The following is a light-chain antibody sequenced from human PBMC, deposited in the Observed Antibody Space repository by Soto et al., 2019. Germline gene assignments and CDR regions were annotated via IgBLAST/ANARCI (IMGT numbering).Light chain of an antibody. V-gene: IGLV2-14*03. CDR1: SSDVGGNS. J-gene: IGLJ2*01. CDR2: DVS. Sequence: QSALTQPASVSGSPGQSITISCTGTSSDVGGNSVSWYQQHPGRAPKLMIYDVSNRPSGVSNRFSGSKSGNTASLTISGLQAEDEADYYCDSYTTSSTRVFGGGTQLTVL. CDR3: DSYTTSSTRV.